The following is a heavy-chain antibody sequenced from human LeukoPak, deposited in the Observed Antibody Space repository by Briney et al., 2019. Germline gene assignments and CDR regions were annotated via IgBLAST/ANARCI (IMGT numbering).Heavy chain of an antibody. D-gene: IGHD3-10*01. V-gene: IGHV3-21*01. CDR1: GFTFSPYS. CDR3: ARVDYYGSGPLYYYYGMDV. J-gene: IGHJ6*02. Sequence: GGSLRLSCAASGFTFSPYSMNWVRQAPGKGLEWVSSISSSSSYIYYADSVKGRFTISRDNAKNSLYLQMNSLRAEDTAVYYCARVDYYGSGPLYYYYGMDVWGQGTTVTVSS. CDR2: ISSSSSYI.